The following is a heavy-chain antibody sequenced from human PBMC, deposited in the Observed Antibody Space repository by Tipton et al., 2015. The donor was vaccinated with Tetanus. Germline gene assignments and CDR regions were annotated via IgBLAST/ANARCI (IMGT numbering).Heavy chain of an antibody. Sequence: TLSLTCAVYGGSFSGYYLTWIRQSPGKGLEWIGEIHPGGNTYYSASLKSRVTISVDTSNNQLSLKLSSVTAADTGVYYCARFGWQQQNKPVFNIWGQGSMVTVST. CDR3: ARFGWQQQNKPVFNI. V-gene: IGHV4-34*01. CDR2: IHPGGNT. J-gene: IGHJ3*02. CDR1: GGSFSGYY. D-gene: IGHD4-23*01.